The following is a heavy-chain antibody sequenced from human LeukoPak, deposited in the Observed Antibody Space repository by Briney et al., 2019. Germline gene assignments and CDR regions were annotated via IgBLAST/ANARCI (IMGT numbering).Heavy chain of an antibody. CDR1: GYRFTNYR. V-gene: IGHV1-18*01. D-gene: IGHD1-20*01. J-gene: IGHJ3*02. Sequence: VASVKVSCKASGYRFTNYRISWVRQAPGQGLEWMGWISAYNGNTNYAQKLHGRVTMTTDTSTSTVYMELRSLQSNDTAVYYCARASTHRYNWKSGKLNDAFDIWGQGTMVTVSS. CDR2: ISAYNGNT. CDR3: ARASTHRYNWKSGKLNDAFDI.